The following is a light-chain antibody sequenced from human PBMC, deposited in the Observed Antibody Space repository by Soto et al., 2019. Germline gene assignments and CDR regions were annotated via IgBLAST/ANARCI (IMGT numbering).Light chain of an antibody. Sequence: EMVLTQSPGTLSLSPGERATLSCRASQSVSSRYLAWYQQKPGQAPRPLIYGASSRATGIPDRFSGSASGTDFTLTISRLEPEDFAVYYCHQYGSSPMYTFGQGTKLEIK. CDR2: GAS. CDR1: QSVSSRY. V-gene: IGKV3-20*01. J-gene: IGKJ2*01. CDR3: HQYGSSPMYT.